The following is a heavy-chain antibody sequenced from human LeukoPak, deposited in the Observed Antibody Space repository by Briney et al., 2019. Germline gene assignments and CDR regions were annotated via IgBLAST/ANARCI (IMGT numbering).Heavy chain of an antibody. D-gene: IGHD3-10*01. V-gene: IGHV1-2*02. Sequence: ASVKVSCKASGYTFTGYYMRWVRQAPGQGLEWMGWINPNSGGTNYAQKFQGRVTMTRDTSISTAYMELSRLRSDDTAVYYCARGPYYYGSGSSIDYWGQGTLVTVSS. CDR3: ARGPYYYGSGSSIDY. CDR1: GYTFTGYY. J-gene: IGHJ4*02. CDR2: INPNSGGT.